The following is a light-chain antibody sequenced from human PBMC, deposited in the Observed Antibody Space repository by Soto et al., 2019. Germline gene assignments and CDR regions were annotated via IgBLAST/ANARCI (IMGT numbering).Light chain of an antibody. CDR2: DVS. V-gene: IGLV2-14*01. CDR3: SSYTSSSTFYV. CDR1: SSDFGGYNY. Sequence: QSALTQPASVSGSPGQSITISCTGTSSDFGGYNYVSWYQQHPGKAPKLMIYDVSNRPSGVSNRFSGSKSGNTASLTISGLQAEDEADYSCSSYTSSSTFYVFGTGTKVTVL. J-gene: IGLJ1*01.